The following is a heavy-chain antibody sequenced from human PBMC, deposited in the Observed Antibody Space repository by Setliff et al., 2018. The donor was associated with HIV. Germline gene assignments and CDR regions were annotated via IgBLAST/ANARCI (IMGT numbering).Heavy chain of an antibody. CDR3: ARDYYQYYNFWSGSSPDAFDI. CDR1: SGSFSGYR. V-gene: IGHV4-34*11. CDR2: ISYIGST. Sequence: PSETLSLTCAAYSGSFSGYRWTWIRQPPGKGLEWIASISYIGSTYYNPSLKSRFTISVDTSKNQFSLNLSSVTAADTAVYYCARDYYQYYNFWSGSSPDAFDIWGQGTMVTVSS. D-gene: IGHD3-3*01. J-gene: IGHJ3*02.